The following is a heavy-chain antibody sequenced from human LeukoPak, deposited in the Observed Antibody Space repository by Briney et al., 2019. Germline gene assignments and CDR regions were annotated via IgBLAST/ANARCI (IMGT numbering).Heavy chain of an antibody. CDR2: IRSKANSYAT. Sequence: QPGGSLRLSCAASGFTFSGSAMHWVRQASGKGLDWVGRIRSKANSYATAYAASVTGRFTISRDDSKNTAYLQMNSLKTEDTAVYYCTRHHYYDSSGYYSEYFQHWGQGTLVTVSS. J-gene: IGHJ1*01. D-gene: IGHD3-22*01. CDR3: TRHHYYDSSGYYSEYFQH. CDR1: GFTFSGSA. V-gene: IGHV3-73*01.